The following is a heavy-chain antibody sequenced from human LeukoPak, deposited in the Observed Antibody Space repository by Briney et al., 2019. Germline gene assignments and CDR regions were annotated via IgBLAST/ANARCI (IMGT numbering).Heavy chain of an antibody. V-gene: IGHV3-23*01. CDR2: ISGSGGST. D-gene: IGHD2-21*02. CDR1: GFTFSSYA. Sequence: PGGSLRLSCAASGFTFSSYAMSWVRQAPGKGLEWVSAISGSGGSTYYADSVKGRFTISRDNAKNSLYLQMNSLRAEDTAVYYCAREGTTIVVVTASYYFDYWGQGTLVTVSS. CDR3: AREGTTIVVVTASYYFDY. J-gene: IGHJ4*02.